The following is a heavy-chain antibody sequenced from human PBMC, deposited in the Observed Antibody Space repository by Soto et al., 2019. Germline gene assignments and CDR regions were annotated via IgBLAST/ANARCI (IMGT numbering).Heavy chain of an antibody. V-gene: IGHV3-11*01. CDR3: ANLAKNYYHYMDV. J-gene: IGHJ6*03. D-gene: IGHD1-26*01. CDR1: GFSFSDYY. Sequence: QVQLVESGGGLVKPGGSLRLSCAASGFSFSDYYMSWIRQAPGKGLEWVSLISTSGSSTDYADSVKGRFTISRDNAKNSLSLQMNSLRAEDTAVYYCANLAKNYYHYMDVGGKGTTVTVSS. CDR2: ISTSGSST.